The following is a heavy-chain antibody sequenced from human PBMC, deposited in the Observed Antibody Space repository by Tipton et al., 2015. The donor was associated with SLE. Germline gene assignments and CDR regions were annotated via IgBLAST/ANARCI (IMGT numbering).Heavy chain of an antibody. D-gene: IGHD6-6*01. J-gene: IGHJ6*03. V-gene: IGHV4-38-2*01. Sequence: LRLSCAVSGYSISSGYYWGWIRQPPGKGLEWIGSIYHSGSTYYNPSLKSRVTISVDTSKNQFSLKLSSVTAADTAVYYCARSRKYPYYMDVWGKGTTVTVSS. CDR1: GYSISSGYY. CDR2: IYHSGST. CDR3: ARSRKYPYYMDV.